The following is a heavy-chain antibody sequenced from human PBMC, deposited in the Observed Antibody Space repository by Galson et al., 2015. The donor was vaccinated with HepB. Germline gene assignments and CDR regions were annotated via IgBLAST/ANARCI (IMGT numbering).Heavy chain of an antibody. Sequence: SETLSLTCGVSGGSIGRNTWWSWVRQPPGEGLEWIGEIHDGGTLNYNPSIKSRVTISVDKSKNYFSLKLNSVTAADTAVYYCTNNGYYSLEHWGQGILVTVSS. CDR2: IHDGGTL. CDR1: GGSIGRNTW. D-gene: IGHD3-22*01. CDR3: TNNGYYSLEH. V-gene: IGHV4/OR15-8*01. J-gene: IGHJ4*02.